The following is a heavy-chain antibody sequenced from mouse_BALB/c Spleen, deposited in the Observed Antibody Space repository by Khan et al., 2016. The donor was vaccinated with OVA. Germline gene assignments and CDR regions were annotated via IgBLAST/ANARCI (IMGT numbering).Heavy chain of an antibody. Sequence: EVELVESGGGLVKPGDSLKLSCAASGFTFSKYAMSWVRQTPEKRLEWVATISSGGGSYIYYPDSVKGRSTIFRDNAKTTLYLQMSSLRSENTAMYYCSKVYFGYFDYWGQGTTLTVSS. CDR2: ISSGGGSYI. CDR1: GFTFSKYA. D-gene: IGHD1-1*01. CDR3: SKVYFGYFDY. V-gene: IGHV5-9-3*01. J-gene: IGHJ2*01.